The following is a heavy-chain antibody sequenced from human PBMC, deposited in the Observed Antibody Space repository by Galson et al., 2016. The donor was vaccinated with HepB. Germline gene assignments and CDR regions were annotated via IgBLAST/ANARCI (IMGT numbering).Heavy chain of an antibody. CDR3: AREGSGGFDH. CDR1: GFTFSSHA. J-gene: IGHJ4*02. Sequence: SLRLSCAASGFTFSSHAMSWVRQAPGKGLEWVSSITGSGGTTYYTDSVKGRFTISRDNAKDSLYLQMSSLRVHDTAVYYCAREGSGGFDHWGQGTLVTVSS. V-gene: IGHV3-23*01. CDR2: ITGSGGTT. D-gene: IGHD3-16*01.